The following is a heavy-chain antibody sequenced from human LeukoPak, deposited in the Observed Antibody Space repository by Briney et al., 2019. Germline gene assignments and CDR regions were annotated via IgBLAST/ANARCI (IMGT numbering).Heavy chain of an antibody. J-gene: IGHJ4*02. CDR2: IYYSGST. V-gene: IGHV4-59*01. CDR3: ARDRREQWLVRANYFDY. Sequence: SETLSLTCTVSGGSISSYYWSWIRQPPGKGLEWIGYIYYSGSTNYNPSLKSRVTISVDTSRNQFSLKLSSVTAADTAMYYCARDRREQWLVRANYFDYWGQGTLVTVSS. D-gene: IGHD6-19*01. CDR1: GGSISSYY.